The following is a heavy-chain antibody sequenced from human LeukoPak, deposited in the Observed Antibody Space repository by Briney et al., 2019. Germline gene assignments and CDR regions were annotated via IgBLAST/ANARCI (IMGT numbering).Heavy chain of an antibody. Sequence: GGSLRLSCAASGFTFRDYWMSWVRQAPGKGLEWLANIKGDGGETYYVDSVKGRFTISRDNARNSLYLQMNTLRVEDTAFYFCAREEASTDNFDYWGQGSLVTVSS. D-gene: IGHD1-14*01. V-gene: IGHV3-7*01. J-gene: IGHJ4*02. CDR3: AREEASTDNFDY. CDR1: GFTFRDYW. CDR2: IKGDGGET.